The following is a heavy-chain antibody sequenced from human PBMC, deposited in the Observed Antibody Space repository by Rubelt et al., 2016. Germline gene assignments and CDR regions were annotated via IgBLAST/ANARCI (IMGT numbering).Heavy chain of an antibody. CDR2: IWYDGSNK. V-gene: IGHV3-33*01. Sequence: GGVVQPGRSLRLSCAASGFTFSSYGMHWVRQAPGEGLEWVAVIWYDGSNKYYADSVKGRFTISRDNSKNTLYLQMNSLRAEDTAVYYCARGLARAAAAPRRLWFDPWGQGTLVTVSS. CDR1: GFTFSSYG. J-gene: IGHJ5*02. CDR3: ARGLARAAAAPRRLWFDP. D-gene: IGHD6-13*01.